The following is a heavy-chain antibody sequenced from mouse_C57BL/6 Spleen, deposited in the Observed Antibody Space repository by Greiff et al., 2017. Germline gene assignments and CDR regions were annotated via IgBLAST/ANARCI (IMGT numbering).Heavy chain of an antibody. CDR2: IDPSDRET. D-gene: IGHD2-4*01. CDR3: ARKGDYSFAY. J-gene: IGHJ3*01. V-gene: IGHV1-52*01. CDR1: GYTFTSYW. Sequence: QVQLQQPGAELVRPGSSVKLSCKASGYTFTSYWMHWVKQRPIQGLEWIGNIDPSDRETHYNQKFKDKATLTVDKSSSTAYMQLSSLTSEDYAVYYCARKGDYSFAYWGQGTLVTVSA.